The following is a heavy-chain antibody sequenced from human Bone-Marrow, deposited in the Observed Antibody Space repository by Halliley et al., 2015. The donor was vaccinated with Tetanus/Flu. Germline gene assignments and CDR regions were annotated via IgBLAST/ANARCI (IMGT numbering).Heavy chain of an antibody. D-gene: IGHD3-22*01. CDR3: ARGYYDSSGSYLNYFDY. CDR1: GVSIGSGGHY. V-gene: IGHV4-30-4*01. CDR2: IYYSGST. J-gene: IGHJ4*02. Sequence: LRLSCAVSGVSIGSGGHYWNWIRQPPGKGLEWIGNIYYSGSTYYNPSLKSRVTISVDTSKNHFSLKLSSVTAADTAVYYCARGYYDSSGSYLNYFDYWGQGTLVTVSS.